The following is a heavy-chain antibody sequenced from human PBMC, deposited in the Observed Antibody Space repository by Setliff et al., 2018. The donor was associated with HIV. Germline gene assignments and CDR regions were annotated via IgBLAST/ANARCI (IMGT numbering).Heavy chain of an antibody. V-gene: IGHV5-51*01. CDR3: ARHRIVKAYYYYMDV. CDR1: GYTFTNHW. Sequence: GESLKISCQASGYTFTNHWIGWVRQMPGTGLEWIGMIFPADSDVRYSPSFQGQVTISADKSISTAYLQWSSLRASDTAMYYCARHRIVKAYYYYMDVWGKGTTVTVSS. D-gene: IGHD3-16*02. CDR2: IFPADSDV. J-gene: IGHJ6*03.